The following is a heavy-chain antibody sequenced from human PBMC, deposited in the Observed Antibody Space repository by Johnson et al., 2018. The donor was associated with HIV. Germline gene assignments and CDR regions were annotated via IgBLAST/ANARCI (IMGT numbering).Heavy chain of an antibody. CDR2: IGRSGSTF. D-gene: IGHD3-10*01. CDR1: GFTFSSYG. J-gene: IGHJ3*02. V-gene: IGHV3-48*04. Sequence: VQLVESGGGLVQPGGSLRLSCVASGFTFSSYGMSWIRQAPGKGLEWVSYIGRSGSTFYYADSVKGRFTISRDNAKNSLYLQMNSLRAEDTAVYYCARHRAAVLWFREGDTFDIWGQGTMVTVSS. CDR3: ARHRAAVLWFREGDTFDI.